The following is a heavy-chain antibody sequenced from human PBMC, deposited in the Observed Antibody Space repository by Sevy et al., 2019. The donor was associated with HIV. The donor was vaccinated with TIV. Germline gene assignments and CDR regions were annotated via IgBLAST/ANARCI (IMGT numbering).Heavy chain of an antibody. V-gene: IGHV3-49*04. J-gene: IGHJ6*03. D-gene: IGHD5-18*01. Sequence: GGSLRLSCTASGFTFGDYAMSWVRQAPGKGLEWVGFIRSKAYGGTTEYAASVKGRFTISRDDSKSIAYLQMNSLKTEDTAVYYCTRDGGRGYSYGSWAYYYYYYIDVRGKGTTVTVSS. CDR1: GFTFGDYA. CDR2: IRSKAYGGTT. CDR3: TRDGGRGYSYGSWAYYYYYYIDV.